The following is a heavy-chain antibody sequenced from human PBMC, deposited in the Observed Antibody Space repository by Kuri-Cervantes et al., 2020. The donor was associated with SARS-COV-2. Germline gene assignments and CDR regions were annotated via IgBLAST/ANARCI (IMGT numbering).Heavy chain of an antibody. Sequence: SETLSLTCTVSGGSISSYYWSWIRQPPGKGLEWIGYIYYSGSTNYNPSLKSRVTISVDTSKNQFSLKLSSVTAADTAVYYCARSYYYDSNGADAFDIWGQETMVTVSS. CDR3: ARSYYYDSNGADAFDI. J-gene: IGHJ3*02. CDR2: IYYSGST. V-gene: IGHV4-59*12. CDR1: GGSISSYY. D-gene: IGHD3-22*01.